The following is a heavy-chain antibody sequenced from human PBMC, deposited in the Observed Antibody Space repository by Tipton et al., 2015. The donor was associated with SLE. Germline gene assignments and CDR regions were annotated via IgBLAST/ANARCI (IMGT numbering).Heavy chain of an antibody. CDR1: GFSFSSYG. V-gene: IGHV3-30*18. J-gene: IGHJ4*02. CDR3: AKDRYYDFWSGYSYYFDY. D-gene: IGHD3-3*01. Sequence: RSLRLSCAASGFSFSSYGMHWVRQAPGKGLEWVAVISYDGSNKYYADSVKGRFTISRDNSKNRLYLQMNSLRAEDTAVYYCAKDRYYDFWSGYSYYFDYWGQGTLVTVSS. CDR2: ISYDGSNK.